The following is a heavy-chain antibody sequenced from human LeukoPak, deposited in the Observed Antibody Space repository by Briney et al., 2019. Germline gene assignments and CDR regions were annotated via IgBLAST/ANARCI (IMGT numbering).Heavy chain of an antibody. CDR2: ISSSGSTI. V-gene: IGHV3-48*03. CDR3: ARPYCSGNSCYGYFDY. J-gene: IGHJ4*02. Sequence: GGSLRLSCAASGFTFSNYEMNWVGQAPGKGLEWVSYISSSGSTIYYADSVKGRFTISRYNAKNSLYLQMNNLRAEDTAAYYCARPYCSGNSCYGYFDYWGQGTLVTVPS. D-gene: IGHD2-15*01. CDR1: GFTFSNYE.